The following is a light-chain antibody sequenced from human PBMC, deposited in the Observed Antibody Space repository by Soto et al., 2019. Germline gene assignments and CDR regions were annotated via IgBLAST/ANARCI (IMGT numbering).Light chain of an antibody. Sequence: EIVMPQSPATLSVSPGERATLSCRASQSVSSNLAWYQQKPGQAPRLLIYGASSRATGIPDRFSGSGSGTDFTLTISRLEPEDFAVYYCQQYGSSPLITFGQGTRLEIK. CDR3: QQYGSSPLIT. J-gene: IGKJ5*01. CDR1: QSVSSN. CDR2: GAS. V-gene: IGKV3-20*01.